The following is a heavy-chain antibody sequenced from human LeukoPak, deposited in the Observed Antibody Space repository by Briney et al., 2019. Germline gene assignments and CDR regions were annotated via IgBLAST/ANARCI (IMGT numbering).Heavy chain of an antibody. CDR3: ATIGGVSPDY. CDR1: RNTLTELS. V-gene: IGHV1-24*01. Sequence: ASVKVSCKVSRNTLTELSIHWVRQAPGQGLGWMGGFDPEDGEIIYAQNLEGRVIMTEDTSRDTAYMELSSLRSEDTAVYYGATIGGVSPDYWGQGTQVTVSS. CDR2: FDPEDGEI. D-gene: IGHD3-16*01. J-gene: IGHJ4*02.